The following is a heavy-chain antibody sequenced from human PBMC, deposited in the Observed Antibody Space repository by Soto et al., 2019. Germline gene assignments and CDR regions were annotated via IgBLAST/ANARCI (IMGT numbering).Heavy chain of an antibody. Sequence: QVQLVESGGGVVQPGRSLRLSCAASGFTFSSYAMHWVRQAPGKGLEWVAVISYDGSNKYYADSVKGRFTISSDNSKHTLYLQMYSLRADDKAVYYCARDLQWEPYYYYYGMYDWGKGTTVTV. V-gene: IGHV3-30-3*01. J-gene: IGHJ6*04. CDR3: ARDLQWEPYYYYYGMYD. CDR1: GFTFSSYA. D-gene: IGHD1-26*01. CDR2: ISYDGSNK.